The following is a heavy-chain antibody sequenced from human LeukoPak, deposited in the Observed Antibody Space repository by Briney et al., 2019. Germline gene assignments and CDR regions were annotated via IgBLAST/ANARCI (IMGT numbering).Heavy chain of an antibody. CDR2: INPNSGGT. V-gene: IGHV1-2*06. Sequence: ASVKVSCKAPGYTFTGYYMHWVRQAPGQGLEWMGRINPNSGGTNYAQKFQGRVTMTRDTSISTAYMELSRLRSDDTAVYHCARGCYSDDAFDIWGQGTMVTVYS. CDR3: ARGCYSDDAFDI. D-gene: IGHD2-15*01. CDR1: GYTFTGYY. J-gene: IGHJ3*02.